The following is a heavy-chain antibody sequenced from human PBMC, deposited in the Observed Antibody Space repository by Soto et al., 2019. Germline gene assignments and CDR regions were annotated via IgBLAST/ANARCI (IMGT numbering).Heavy chain of an antibody. CDR2: IYSGGNT. CDR3: ARSYYDSSGYATNWFDP. J-gene: IGHJ5*02. D-gene: IGHD3-22*01. CDR1: GFTVSSNY. V-gene: IGHV3-53*01. Sequence: GGPLRLSCAASGFTVSSNYMSWVRQAPGKGLEWVSVIYSGGNTYYADSVKGRFTISRDNSKNTLYLQMNSLRAEDTAVYYCARSYYDSSGYATNWFDPWGQGTLVTVSS.